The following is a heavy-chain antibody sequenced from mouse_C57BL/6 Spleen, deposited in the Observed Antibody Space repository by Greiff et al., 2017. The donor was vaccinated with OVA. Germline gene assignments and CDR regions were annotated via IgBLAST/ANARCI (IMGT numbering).Heavy chain of an antibody. CDR3: ARGSYYDYFYYAMDY. J-gene: IGHJ4*01. CDR1: GYTFTDYY. V-gene: IGHV1-26*01. D-gene: IGHD2-4*01. Sequence: EVQLQQSGPELVKPGASVKISCKASGYTFTDYYMNWVKQSHGKSLEWIGDINPNNGGTSYNQKFKGKATLTVDKSSSTAYMELRRLTSEDSAVYYCARGSYYDYFYYAMDYWGQGTSVTVSS. CDR2: INPNNGGT.